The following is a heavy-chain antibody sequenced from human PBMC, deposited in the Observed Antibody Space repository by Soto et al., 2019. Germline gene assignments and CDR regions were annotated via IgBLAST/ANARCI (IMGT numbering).Heavy chain of an antibody. D-gene: IGHD2-15*01. CDR3: ARGGFRGYCSGGSCYSRAYYYYGMDV. Sequence: PSETLSLTGAVQVGSFSGYYWSWIRQRPGKGLEWIGEINHSGSTNYNPSLKSRVTISVDTSKNQFSLKLSSVTAADTAVYYCARGGFRGYCSGGSCYSRAYYYYGMDVWGQGTTVTVSS. V-gene: IGHV4-34*01. J-gene: IGHJ6*02. CDR2: INHSGST. CDR1: VGSFSGYY.